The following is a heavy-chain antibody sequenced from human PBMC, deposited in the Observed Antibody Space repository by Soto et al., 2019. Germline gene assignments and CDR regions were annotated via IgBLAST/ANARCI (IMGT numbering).Heavy chain of an antibody. J-gene: IGHJ5*02. CDR3: ARDPTSGRSSPGNWFDP. CDR2: INPSGGST. V-gene: IGHV1-46*01. CDR1: GYTFTSYY. Sequence: ASVKVSCKASGYTFTSYYMHWVRQAPGQGLEWMGIINPSGGSTSYAQKFQGRVTMTRDTSTSTVYMELSSLRSEDTAVYYCARDPTSGRSSPGNWFDPWGQGTLVTV. D-gene: IGHD1-26*01.